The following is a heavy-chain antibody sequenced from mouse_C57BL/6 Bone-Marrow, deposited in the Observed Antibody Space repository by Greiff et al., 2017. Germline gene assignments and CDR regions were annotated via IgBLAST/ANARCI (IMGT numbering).Heavy chain of an antibody. V-gene: IGHV5-4*01. CDR2: ISDGGSYT. J-gene: IGHJ3*01. CDR1: GFTFSSYA. CDR3: ARDGNGFAY. Sequence: EVQLVESGGGLVKPGGSLTLSCAASGFTFSSYAMSWVRQTPEKRLEWVATISDGGSYTYYPDNVKGRFTISRDNAKNNLYLQMSHLKSEDTAMYYCARDGNGFAYWGQGTLVTGSA.